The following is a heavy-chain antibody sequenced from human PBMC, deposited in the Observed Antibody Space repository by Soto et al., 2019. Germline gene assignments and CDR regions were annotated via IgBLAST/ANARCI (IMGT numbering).Heavy chain of an antibody. V-gene: IGHV3-23*01. D-gene: IGHD3-22*01. J-gene: IGHJ4*02. CDR1: GFTFSSYA. CDR2: ISGSGGST. CDR3: AKCFSSGRTPPGY. Sequence: EVQLLESGGGLVQPGGSLRLSCAASGFTFSSYAMSWVRQAPGKGLEWVSAISGSGGSTYYADSVKGRFNISRDNSKNKVYLQMNRLGAVDTAVYYCAKCFSSGRTPPGYWGPGTLVTVSS.